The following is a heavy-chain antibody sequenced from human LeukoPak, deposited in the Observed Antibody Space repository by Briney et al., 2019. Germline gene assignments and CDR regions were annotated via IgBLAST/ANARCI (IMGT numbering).Heavy chain of an antibody. Sequence: SETLSLTCTVSGGSISSSSYYWGWIRQPPGKGLEWIGSIYYSGSTYYNPSLKGRVTISVDTSKNQFSLKLSSVTAADTAVYYCARRVVPGGHIPGYFDLWGRGTLVTVSS. CDR1: GGSISSSSYY. CDR2: IYYSGST. CDR3: ARRVVPGGHIPGYFDL. D-gene: IGHD3-3*01. J-gene: IGHJ2*01. V-gene: IGHV4-39*01.